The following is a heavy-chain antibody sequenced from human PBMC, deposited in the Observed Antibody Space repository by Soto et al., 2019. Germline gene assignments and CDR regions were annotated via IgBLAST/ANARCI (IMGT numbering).Heavy chain of an antibody. CDR1: GDSISTFY. J-gene: IGHJ4*02. CDR2: VYYTGST. D-gene: IGHD3-22*01. V-gene: IGHV4-59*01. Sequence: SSETLSLTCTVSGDSISTFYWGWMRQSPGKELEWIGYVYYTGSTNYNPSLKSRVTISVDRSKNQFSLKLTSANAADTAVYYCARGRTVRNYADDSSDYFYFFDYWCQGNQVTVS. CDR3: ARGRTVRNYADDSSDYFYFFDY.